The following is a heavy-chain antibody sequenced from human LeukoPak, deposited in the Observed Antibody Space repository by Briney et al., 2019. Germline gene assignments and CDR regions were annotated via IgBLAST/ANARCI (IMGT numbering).Heavy chain of an antibody. J-gene: IGHJ4*02. CDR1: GGSISSSSYY. V-gene: IGHV4-39*07. D-gene: IGHD2-2*01. Sequence: SETLSLTCTVSGGSISSSSYYWGWIRQPPGKGLEWIGSIYHSGSTYYNPSLKSRVIISVDTSKNQFSLKLSSVTAADTAVYYCARGRQLLDFDYWGQGTLVTVSS. CDR3: ARGRQLLDFDY. CDR2: IYHSGST.